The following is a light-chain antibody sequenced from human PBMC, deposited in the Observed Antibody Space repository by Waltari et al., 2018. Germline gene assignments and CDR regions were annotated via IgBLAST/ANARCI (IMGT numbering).Light chain of an antibody. CDR2: EVS. J-gene: IGLJ1*01. CDR3: SSYTTSSAPGV. V-gene: IGLV2-14*01. CDR1: DRAVGAYDF. Sequence: QSALTQPASVSGSPGQSITLSCSGTDRAVGAYDFVSCYQQHPGKAPHLIIYEVSNRPSGISNRFSASKSGNTASLTISGLQAEDEADYYCSSYTTSSAPGVFGTGTRVTVL.